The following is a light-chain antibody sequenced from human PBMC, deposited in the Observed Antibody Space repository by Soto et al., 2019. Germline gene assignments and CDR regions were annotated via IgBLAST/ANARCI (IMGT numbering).Light chain of an antibody. J-gene: IGKJ4*01. Sequence: EIVLTQSPATLSLSPGERATLSCRASQSVSSQLAWYQQKPGQAPRLLIYDASNRATGIPARFSGSGSATDFTLTISSLEPEDFAVYYCQQRCDWPLTFCGGTKVEIK. V-gene: IGKV3-11*01. CDR3: QQRCDWPLT. CDR2: DAS. CDR1: QSVSSQ.